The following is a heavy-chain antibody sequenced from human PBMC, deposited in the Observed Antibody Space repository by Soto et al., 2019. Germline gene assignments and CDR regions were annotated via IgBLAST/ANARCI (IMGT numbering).Heavy chain of an antibody. CDR1: GYSFTSYW. Sequence: GESLKISCKGSGYSFTSYWIGWVRQMPGKGLDWMGIIYPGDSDTRYSPSFQGQVTISADKSISTAYLQWSSLKASDTAMYYCARLPRYCSGGSCYADAFDIWGQGTMVT. D-gene: IGHD2-15*01. J-gene: IGHJ3*02. CDR2: IYPGDSDT. CDR3: ARLPRYCSGGSCYADAFDI. V-gene: IGHV5-51*01.